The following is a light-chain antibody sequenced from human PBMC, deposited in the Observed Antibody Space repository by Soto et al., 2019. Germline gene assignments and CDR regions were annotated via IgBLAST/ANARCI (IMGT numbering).Light chain of an antibody. V-gene: IGKV3-15*01. CDR2: GAS. CDR1: QSVSSN. J-gene: IGKJ5*01. Sequence: EIVMTQSPATLSVSPGERATLSCRASQSVSSNLAWYQQKPGQAPRLLIYGASTRATGTPARFSGRGSGTEFTLTISSLQSEDFAVYYCQEYNNLITFGQGTRLEIK. CDR3: QEYNNLIT.